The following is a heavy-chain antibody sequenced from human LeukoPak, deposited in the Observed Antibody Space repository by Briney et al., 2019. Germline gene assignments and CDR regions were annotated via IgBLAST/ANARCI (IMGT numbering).Heavy chain of an antibody. CDR2: IWYDGSNK. CDR1: GFTFSSYG. CDR3: ARGGEYSGYDNYFDY. Sequence: PGRSLRLSCAASGFTFSSYGMHWVRQAPGKGLEWVAVIWYDGSNKYYADSVKGRFTISRDNSKNTLYLQMNSLRAEDTAAYYCARGGEYSGYDNYFDYWGQGTLVTVSS. V-gene: IGHV3-33*01. J-gene: IGHJ4*02. D-gene: IGHD5-12*01.